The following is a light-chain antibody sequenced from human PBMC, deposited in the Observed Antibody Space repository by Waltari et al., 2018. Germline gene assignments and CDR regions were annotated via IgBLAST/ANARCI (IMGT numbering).Light chain of an antibody. CDR2: EVS. CDR1: SSFVGNYDH. Sequence: QSALTQPASVSGSPGQSITISCPGTSSFVGNYDHVSWFQQHPDKAPKLLIYEVSHRPSGVSDRFSGTKSGNTASLTSSGLQTEDEAHYYCSSVTSTTTWVFGGGTKVTVL. V-gene: IGLV2-14*01. J-gene: IGLJ3*02. CDR3: SSVTSTTTWV.